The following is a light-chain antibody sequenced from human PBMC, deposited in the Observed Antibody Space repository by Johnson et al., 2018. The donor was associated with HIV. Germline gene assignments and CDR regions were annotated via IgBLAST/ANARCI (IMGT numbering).Light chain of an antibody. J-gene: IGLJ1*01. V-gene: IGLV1-51*02. CDR3: GTWDSSLSAPYV. CDR1: SSNIGNND. CDR2: ESN. Sequence: QSVLTQPPSVSAAPGQKVTISCSGSSSNIGNNDVSWYQHLPGTALKLLIYESNKRPSGIPDRFSGSESGPSATLGITGLQTGDEADYYCGTWDSSLSAPYVFGTGTKVTVL.